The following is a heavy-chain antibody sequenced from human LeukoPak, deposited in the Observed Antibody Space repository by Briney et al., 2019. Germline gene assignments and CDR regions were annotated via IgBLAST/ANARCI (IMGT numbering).Heavy chain of an antibody. J-gene: IGHJ4*02. CDR2: IKSKTDGWTT. CDR3: TTDITMIVVDNY. Sequence: GGSLRLSCAASGFTFSNAWMSWVRQAPGKGLEWVGRIKSKTDGWTTDYAAPVKGRFTIPRDDSKNTLYLQMNSLKTEDTAVYYCTTDITMIVVDNYWGQGTLVTVSS. D-gene: IGHD3-22*01. CDR1: GFTFSNAW. V-gene: IGHV3-15*01.